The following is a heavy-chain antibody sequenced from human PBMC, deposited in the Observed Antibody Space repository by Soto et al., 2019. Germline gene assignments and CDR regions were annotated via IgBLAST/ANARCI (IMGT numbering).Heavy chain of an antibody. CDR2: IYDSGST. V-gene: IGHV4-39*01. Sequence: SETLSLTCTVSGGSIGSSDYYWGWIRQPPGKGLEWIGNIYDSGSTSYNPSLKSRVTISVDTSKNQVSLKVSSVTAADTAMYICVGGYXWVGFDYWGQGTLVTVSS. J-gene: IGHJ4*02. CDR1: GGSIGSSDYY. D-gene: IGHD2-15*01. CDR3: VGGYXWVGFDY.